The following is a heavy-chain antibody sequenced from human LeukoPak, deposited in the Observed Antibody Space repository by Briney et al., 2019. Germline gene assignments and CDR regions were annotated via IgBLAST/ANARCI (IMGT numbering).Heavy chain of an antibody. J-gene: IGHJ3*02. CDR3: ARDYSGYRAFDI. CDR1: GFTFSSYW. D-gene: IGHD3-22*01. Sequence: GGSLRLSCGASGFTFSSYWMSWVRQAPGKGLEWVANIKQDGREKYYVDSVKGRFTISRDNAKNSLYLQMDSLRVEDTAVYYCARDYSGYRAFDIWGQGTMVTVSS. CDR2: IKQDGREK. V-gene: IGHV3-7*01.